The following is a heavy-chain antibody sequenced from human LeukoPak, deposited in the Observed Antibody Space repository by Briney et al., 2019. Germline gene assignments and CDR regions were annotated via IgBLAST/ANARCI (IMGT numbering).Heavy chain of an antibody. V-gene: IGHV3-21*01. CDR1: GFTFSSYS. CDR3: ARVGVYCSGGSCYPDGYFDY. Sequence: GGSLRLSCAASGFTFSSYSMNWVRQAPGKGLEWVSSISSSSSYIYYADSVKGRFTISRDNAKNSLYLQMNSLRAEDTAVYYCARVGVYCSGGSCYPDGYFDYWGQGTLVTVSS. J-gene: IGHJ4*02. D-gene: IGHD2-15*01. CDR2: ISSSSSYI.